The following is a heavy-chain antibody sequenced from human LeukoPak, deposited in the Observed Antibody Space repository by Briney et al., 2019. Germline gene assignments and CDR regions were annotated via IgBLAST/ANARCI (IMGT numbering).Heavy chain of an antibody. D-gene: IGHD3-10*01. V-gene: IGHV4-38-2*01. J-gene: IGHJ5*02. CDR2: IFHSGTT. CDR1: GYSISSGYH. CDR3: ASVGWTSGGYYNWFDP. Sequence: PSETLSLTCAVSGYSISSGYHWGWIRQPPGKGLEWIGSIFHSGTTYNSPSLKSRLTISIDTSKNHFSLKLSSVTAADTAVYYCASVGWTSGGYYNWFDPWGQGTLVTVSS.